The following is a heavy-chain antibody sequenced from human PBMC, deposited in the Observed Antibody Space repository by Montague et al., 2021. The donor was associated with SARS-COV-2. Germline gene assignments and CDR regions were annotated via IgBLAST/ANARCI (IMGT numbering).Heavy chain of an antibody. Sequence: SETLSLTCTVSDASIRSSSYYWGWIRQPPGKGLEWIGYISYSGSTNYNPSLKSRVTTSVDTSKNQFSLKVSSVTAADTAVYYCARVGPGWLDFDYIFDYWGQGTLVTVSS. V-gene: IGHV4-61*05. CDR1: DASIRSSSYY. D-gene: IGHD3-16*01. CDR2: ISYSGST. CDR3: ARVGPGWLDFDYIFDY. J-gene: IGHJ4*02.